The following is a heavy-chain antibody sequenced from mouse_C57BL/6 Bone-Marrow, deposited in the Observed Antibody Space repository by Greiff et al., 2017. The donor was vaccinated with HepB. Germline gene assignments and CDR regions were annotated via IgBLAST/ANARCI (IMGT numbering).Heavy chain of an antibody. Sequence: EVKLMESGGGLVKPGGSLKLSCAASGFTFSSYAMSWVRQTPEKRLEWVATISDGGSYTYYPDNVKGRFTISRDNAKNNLYLQMSHLKSEDTAMYYCAREGGLRRFDYWGQGTTLTVSS. V-gene: IGHV5-4*01. J-gene: IGHJ2*01. CDR3: AREGGLRRFDY. CDR1: GFTFSSYA. D-gene: IGHD2-4*01. CDR2: ISDGGSYT.